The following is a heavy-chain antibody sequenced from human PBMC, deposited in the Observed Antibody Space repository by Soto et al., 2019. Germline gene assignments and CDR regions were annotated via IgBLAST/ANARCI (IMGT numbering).Heavy chain of an antibody. Sequence: GGSLRLSCAASGFTFSDHYMDWVRQAPGKGLEWVGRIRNRGQSHIADYAASVKGRFTMSRDDSENSLHLQMNNLEPDDTAIYYCTRGPRADSSGTGAHWGQGTPVTVSS. V-gene: IGHV3-72*01. CDR3: TRGPRADSSGTGAH. CDR1: GFTFSDHY. D-gene: IGHD1-26*01. J-gene: IGHJ4*02. CDR2: IRNRGQSHIA.